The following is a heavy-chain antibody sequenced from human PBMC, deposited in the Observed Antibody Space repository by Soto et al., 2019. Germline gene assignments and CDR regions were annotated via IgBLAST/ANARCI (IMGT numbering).Heavy chain of an antibody. CDR1: GFTFSTYA. CDR3: ARRGSGSYYDY. D-gene: IGHD1-26*01. CDR2: ISGRGDST. V-gene: IGHV3-23*01. Sequence: EVQLFESGGGLVQPGGSLRLSCAASGFTFSTYAMRWVRQAPGKGLEWVSAISGRGDSTYYADSVQGRFTISRDNSKNTLYLQMNSLRAEDTAVYYCARRGSGSYYDYWGQGTLVTVSS. J-gene: IGHJ4*02.